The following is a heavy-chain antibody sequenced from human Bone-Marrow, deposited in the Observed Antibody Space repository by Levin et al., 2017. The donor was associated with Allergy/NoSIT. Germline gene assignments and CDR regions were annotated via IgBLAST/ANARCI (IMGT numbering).Heavy chain of an antibody. J-gene: IGHJ4*02. CDR2: IIPILGIG. CDR1: GGTFDTYA. CDR3: ARHDWTGHSCYSVRGGRGFDY. V-gene: IGHV1-69*04. D-gene: IGHD2-15*01. Sequence: SVKVSCKASGGTFDTYAVSWVRQAPGQGLEWMGRIIPILGIGNYAQKFQGRVTITADTSTGTAYMELSRLRSDDTAVYCCARHDWTGHSCYSVRGGRGFDYWGQGTLVTVSS.